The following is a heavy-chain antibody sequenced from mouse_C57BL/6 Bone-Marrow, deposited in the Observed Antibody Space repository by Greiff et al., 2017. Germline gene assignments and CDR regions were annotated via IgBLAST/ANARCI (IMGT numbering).Heavy chain of an antibody. CDR2: INPYNGGT. Sequence: EVQLQQSGPVLVKPGASVKMSCKASGYTFTDYYMNWVKQSHGKSLEWIGVINPYNGGTSYNQKFKGKATLTVDKSSSTAYMELNSLTSEDSAVYYCASYDYVYYYAMDYWGQGTSVTVSS. D-gene: IGHD2-4*01. CDR1: GYTFTDYY. V-gene: IGHV1-19*01. J-gene: IGHJ4*01. CDR3: ASYDYVYYYAMDY.